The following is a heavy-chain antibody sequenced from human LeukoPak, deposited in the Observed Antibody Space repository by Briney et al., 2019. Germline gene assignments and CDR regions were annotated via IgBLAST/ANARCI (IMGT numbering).Heavy chain of an antibody. CDR1: GLSVSINY. J-gene: IGHJ4*02. Sequence: GGSLRLSCAASGLSVSINYMSWVRQAPGKGLEWVSVIYSGGITDYVDSVKGRFTISRDNSKNTLFLQMNSLRAEDTAVYYCARVPGAYGSGTYYVWGQGTRVTVSS. D-gene: IGHD3-10*01. CDR3: ARVPGAYGSGTYYV. CDR2: IYSGGIT. V-gene: IGHV3-53*01.